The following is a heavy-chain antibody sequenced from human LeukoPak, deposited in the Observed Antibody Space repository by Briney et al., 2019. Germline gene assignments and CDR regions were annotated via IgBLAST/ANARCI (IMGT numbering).Heavy chain of an antibody. D-gene: IGHD3-16*02. CDR2: IYYSGST. J-gene: IGHJ4*02. CDR1: GGSISSYY. V-gene: IGHV4-59*01. Sequence: PSETLSLTCTVSGGSISSYYWSWIRQPPGKGLEWIGYIYYSGSTNYNPSLKSRVTISVDTSKNQFSLKLSSVTAADTAVYYCARATGLYYDYVWGSYRSPYYFDYWGQGTLVTVSS. CDR3: ARATGLYYDYVWGSYRSPYYFDY.